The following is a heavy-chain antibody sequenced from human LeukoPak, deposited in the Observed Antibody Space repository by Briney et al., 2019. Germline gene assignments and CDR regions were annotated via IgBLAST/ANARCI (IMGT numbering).Heavy chain of an antibody. CDR3: ARAREAVAIDY. V-gene: IGHV4-34*01. CDR1: GESFSGYY. Sequence: SETLSLTCAVYGESFSGYYWTWIRQPPGEGRQWIGDINHGESTNYNPSLKSRVTMSVDTSKNQFSLKLRSVTAADAAVYYCARAREAVAIDYWGQGTPVTVSS. J-gene: IGHJ4*02. CDR2: INHGEST. D-gene: IGHD6-19*01.